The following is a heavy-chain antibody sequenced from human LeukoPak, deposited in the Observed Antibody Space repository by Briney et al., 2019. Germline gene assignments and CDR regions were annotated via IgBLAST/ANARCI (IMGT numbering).Heavy chain of an antibody. CDR3: ARLAGDRSPDY. D-gene: IGHD6-19*01. CDR1: GGSLSGYY. V-gene: IGHV4-31*11. CDR2: IYYSGST. Sequence: SETLSLTCAVYGGSLSGYYWSWIRQHPGKGLEWIGYIYYSGSTYYNPSLKSRVTISVDTSKNQFSLKLSSVTAADTAVYYCARLAGDRSPDYWGQGTLVTVSS. J-gene: IGHJ4*02.